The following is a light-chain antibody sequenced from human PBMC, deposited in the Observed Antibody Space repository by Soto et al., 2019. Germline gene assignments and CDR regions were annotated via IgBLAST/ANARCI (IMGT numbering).Light chain of an antibody. CDR2: SNN. V-gene: IGLV1-44*01. Sequence: QSVLTQPPSASGTPGQRVTISCSGSSSNIGSNIVNWYQQLPGTAPKLLIYSNNQRPSGVPDRFSGSTSGTSASLAISGLQSEDEADYYCGAWDDSLNGVVFGGGTKVTVL. J-gene: IGLJ2*01. CDR3: GAWDDSLNGVV. CDR1: SSNIGSNI.